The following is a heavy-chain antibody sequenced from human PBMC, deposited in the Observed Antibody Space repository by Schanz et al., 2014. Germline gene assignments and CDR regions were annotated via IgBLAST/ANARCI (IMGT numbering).Heavy chain of an antibody. J-gene: IGHJ4*02. CDR2: ISAYNGKT. CDR3: AREEGWFRESPFDF. CDR1: GYSFSSHG. Sequence: QVQLVQSGAELRIPGASVRVSCKASGYSFSSHGISWVRQAPGQGLEWMGWISAYNGKTNFAQKFQGRVTMTADTSTSTAYMELRSLRSDDTAVYYCAREEGWFRESPFDFWGQGTLVTVSS. V-gene: IGHV1-18*04. D-gene: IGHD3-10*01.